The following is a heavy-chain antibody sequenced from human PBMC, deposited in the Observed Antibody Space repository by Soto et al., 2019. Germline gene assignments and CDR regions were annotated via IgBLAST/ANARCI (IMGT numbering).Heavy chain of an antibody. CDR2: INHSGST. CDR1: GGSFRGYY. J-gene: IGHJ4*02. CDR3: ARDSSGYLYYFDY. D-gene: IGHD3-22*01. V-gene: IGHV4-34*01. Sequence: PSETLSLTCAVYGGSFRGYYWTWIRQPPGTGLEWIGEINHSGSTNYNPSLKSRVTISVDTSKNQFSLRSDDTAVYYCARDSSGYLYYFDYWGQGTLVTVSS.